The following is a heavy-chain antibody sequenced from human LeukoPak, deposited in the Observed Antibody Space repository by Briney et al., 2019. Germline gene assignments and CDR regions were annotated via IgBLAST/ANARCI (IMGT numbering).Heavy chain of an antibody. CDR1: GFTFDDYA. D-gene: IGHD3-22*01. Sequence: GGSLRLSCAASGFTFDDYAMHWVRQAPGKGLGWVSAISGSGGSTYYADSVKGRFTISRDNSKNTLYLQMNSLRAEDTAVYYCARGGLYYYDSSGYSKFPFGYWGQGTLVTVSS. CDR3: ARGGLYYYDSSGYSKFPFGY. V-gene: IGHV3-23*01. J-gene: IGHJ4*02. CDR2: ISGSGGST.